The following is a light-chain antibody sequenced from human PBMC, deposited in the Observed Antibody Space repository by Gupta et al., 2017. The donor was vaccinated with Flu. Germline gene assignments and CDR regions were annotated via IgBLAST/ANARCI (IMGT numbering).Light chain of an antibody. CDR3: QQVYQSPVT. CDR2: AVS. V-gene: IGKV1-9*01. Sequence: DIQLTQSPSFLSASVGDRVAITSRASQEISHSLAWYQQKPGEGPKLLIYAVSTLHTGVPSRFSGSGSGTEFTLTISSLQPEDFGIYYCQQVYQSPVTFGRGTKVEVK. J-gene: IGKJ4*01. CDR1: QEISHS.